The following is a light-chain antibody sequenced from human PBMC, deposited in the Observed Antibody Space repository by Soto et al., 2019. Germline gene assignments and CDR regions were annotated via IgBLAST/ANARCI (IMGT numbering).Light chain of an antibody. CDR2: GAS. CDR1: QSVSSN. V-gene: IGKV3-20*01. J-gene: IGKJ2*01. CDR3: QQYGSSPKYT. Sequence: EIVLTQSPATLSLSPGERATLSCRASQSVSSNLAWYQQKPGQAPRLLIYGASSRATGIPDRFSGSGSGTDFTLTISRLEPEDFAVYYCQQYGSSPKYTFGQGTKVDIK.